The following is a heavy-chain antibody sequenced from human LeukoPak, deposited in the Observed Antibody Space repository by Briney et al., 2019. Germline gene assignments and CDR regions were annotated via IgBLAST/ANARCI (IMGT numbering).Heavy chain of an antibody. V-gene: IGHV1-18*01. D-gene: IGHD1-26*01. CDR3: AKRPLRNSGSHYFDH. CDR1: GYTFTSYG. J-gene: IGHJ4*02. Sequence: GASVKVSCKASGYTFTSYGISWVRQAPGQGLEWMGWISAYNGNTNYAQKLQGRVTMTTDTSTSTAYMELRSLRSDDTAVYYCAKRPLRNSGSHYFDHWGQGTLVTVSP. CDR2: ISAYNGNT.